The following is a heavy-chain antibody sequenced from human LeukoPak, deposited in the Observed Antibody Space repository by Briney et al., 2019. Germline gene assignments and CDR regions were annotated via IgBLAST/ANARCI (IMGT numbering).Heavy chain of an antibody. CDR2: TYYRSKWYT. D-gene: IGHD1-26*01. J-gene: IGHJ3*02. CDR1: GDSVSSPIAV. Sequence: SQTLSLTCAISGDSVSSPIAVWTWIRQSPSRGLEWLGRTYYRSKWYTDFAVSVKSRITINPDTSKNQFSLHLNSVTLEDTAVYYCARQGPQRRMGSTLIPYAFDSWGQGTVVTVSS. V-gene: IGHV6-1*01. CDR3: ARQGPQRRMGSTLIPYAFDS.